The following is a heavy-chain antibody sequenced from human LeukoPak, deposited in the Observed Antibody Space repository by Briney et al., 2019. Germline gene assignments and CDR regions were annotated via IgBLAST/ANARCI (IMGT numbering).Heavy chain of an antibody. J-gene: IGHJ6*02. CDR2: ISAYNGNT. CDR1: GYTFTSYG. CDR3: ARDSGYESPYYYYGMDV. D-gene: IGHD5-12*01. V-gene: IGHV1-18*01. Sequence: ASVKVSCKASGYTFTSYGISWVRQAPGQGLEWMGWISAYNGNTNYAQKLQGRVTMTTDTSTSTAYMELRSLRSDDTAVYYCARDSGYESPYYYYGMDVWGQGTTVTVSS.